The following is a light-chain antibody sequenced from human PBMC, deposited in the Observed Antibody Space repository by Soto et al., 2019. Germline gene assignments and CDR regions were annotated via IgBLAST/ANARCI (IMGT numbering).Light chain of an antibody. CDR3: QQYNNWPVT. Sequence: EIVMTQSPATLSVSPGERATLSCRASETVTNNVAWYQQKPGQAPRLLIYGASSRATGIPVRFSGSGSGTDFTLTISSLQSEDCAVYYCQQYNNWPVTFGQGAKVEIK. CDR2: GAS. CDR1: ETVTNN. V-gene: IGKV3-15*01. J-gene: IGKJ1*01.